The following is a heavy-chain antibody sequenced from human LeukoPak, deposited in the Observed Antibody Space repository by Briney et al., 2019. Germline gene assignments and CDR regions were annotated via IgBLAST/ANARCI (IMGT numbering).Heavy chain of an antibody. CDR2: IWYDGSNK. CDR3: AREGFGIVGATKSPSAFDS. V-gene: IGHV3-30*02. CDR1: GFTFSISG. D-gene: IGHD1-26*01. Sequence: PGGALRLSCAASGFTFSISGMHWVCQDPGKGLGWVAFIWYDGSNKYYADSVKGRFTITRDNSKNTLYLQMNSMRAEETAVYYCAREGFGIVGATKSPSAFDSWGQGTMVTVSS. J-gene: IGHJ3*02.